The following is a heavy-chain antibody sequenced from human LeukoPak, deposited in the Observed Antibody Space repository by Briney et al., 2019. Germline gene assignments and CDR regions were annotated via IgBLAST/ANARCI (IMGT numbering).Heavy chain of an antibody. Sequence: GESLKISCKGSGYSFSSYWIGWVRQMPGKGLGWMGVIYPGESDTRYSPSFQGQVTISADKSISTAYLQWRSLKASDTAMYYCARNRGDNTFDYWGQGILVTVSS. CDR2: IYPGESDT. CDR3: ARNRGDNTFDY. D-gene: IGHD3-10*01. J-gene: IGHJ4*02. V-gene: IGHV5-51*01. CDR1: GYSFSSYW.